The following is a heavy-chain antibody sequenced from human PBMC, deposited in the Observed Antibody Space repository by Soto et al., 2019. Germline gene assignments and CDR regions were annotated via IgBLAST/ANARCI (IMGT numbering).Heavy chain of an antibody. CDR1: GFTFSSYA. V-gene: IGHV3-30-3*01. CDR3: ARDQRFLLATVTTWAPNFDY. D-gene: IGHD4-17*01. J-gene: IGHJ4*02. CDR2: ISYDGSNK. Sequence: QVQLVESGGGVVQPGRSLRLSCAASGFTFSSYAMHWVRQAPGKGLEWVAVISYDGSNKYYADSVKGRFTISRDNSKNTLYLQMNSLRAEDTAVYYCARDQRFLLATVTTWAPNFDYWGQGTLVTVSS.